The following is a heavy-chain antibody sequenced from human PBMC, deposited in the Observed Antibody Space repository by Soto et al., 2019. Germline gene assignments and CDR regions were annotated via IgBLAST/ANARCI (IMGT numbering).Heavy chain of an antibody. J-gene: IGHJ4*02. CDR2: ISGSGGST. CDR3: ARDKRDLRFLEWSYYFDF. D-gene: IGHD3-3*01. V-gene: IGHV3-23*01. CDR1: GFTFSSYA. Sequence: GGSLRLSCAASGFTFSSYAMSWVRQAPGKGLEWVSAISGSGGSTYYADSVKGRFTISRDNSKNTLYLQMNSLRAEDTAVYYCARDKRDLRFLEWSYYFDFWGQGTLVTVSS.